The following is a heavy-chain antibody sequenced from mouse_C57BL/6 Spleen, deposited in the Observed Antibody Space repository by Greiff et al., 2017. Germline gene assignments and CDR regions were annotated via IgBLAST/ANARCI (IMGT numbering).Heavy chain of an antibody. D-gene: IGHD3-2*02. Sequence: QVQLQQSGAELVRPGASVKLSCKASGYTFTDYYINWVKQRPGQGLEWIARIYPGSGNTYYNEKFKGKATLTAEKSSSTAYMQLSILTSEDSAFYFCASEGQLSPTVAYWGQGTLVTVSA. CDR3: ASEGQLSPTVAY. CDR1: GYTFTDYY. J-gene: IGHJ3*01. V-gene: IGHV1-76*01. CDR2: IYPGSGNT.